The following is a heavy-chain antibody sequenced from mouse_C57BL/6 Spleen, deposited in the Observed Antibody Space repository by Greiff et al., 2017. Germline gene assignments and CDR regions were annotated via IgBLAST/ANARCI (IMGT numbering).Heavy chain of an antibody. CDR2: INPSSGYT. V-gene: IGHV1-4*01. J-gene: IGHJ2*01. D-gene: IGHD2-4*01. Sequence: VKLVESGAELARPGASVKMSCKASGYTFTSYTMHWVKQRPGQGLEWIGYINPSSGYTKYNQKFKDKATLTADKSSSTAYMQLSSLTSEDSAVYYCARYLYDYDGFDYWGQGTTLTVSS. CDR3: ARYLYDYDGFDY. CDR1: GYTFTSYT.